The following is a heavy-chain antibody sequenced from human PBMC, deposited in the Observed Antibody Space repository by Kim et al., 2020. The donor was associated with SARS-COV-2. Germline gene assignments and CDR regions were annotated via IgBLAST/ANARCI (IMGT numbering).Heavy chain of an antibody. D-gene: IGHD2-2*01. J-gene: IGHJ4*02. CDR3: TTRLAFRIVVVPAAVDY. CDR2: IKSKTDGGTT. CDR1: GFTFSNAW. Sequence: GGSLRLSCAASGFTFSNAWMSWVRQAPGKGLEWVGRIKSKTDGGTTDYAAPVKGRFTISRDDSKNTLYLQMNSLKTEDTAVYYCTTRLAFRIVVVPAAVDYWGQGTLVTVSS. V-gene: IGHV3-15*01.